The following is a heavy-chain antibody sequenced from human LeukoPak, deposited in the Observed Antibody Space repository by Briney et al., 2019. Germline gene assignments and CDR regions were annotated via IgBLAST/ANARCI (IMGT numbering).Heavy chain of an antibody. CDR3: ARVSARGLDY. CDR1: GFTFSSYS. J-gene: IGHJ4*02. CDR2: INSDGSST. V-gene: IGHV3-74*01. Sequence: PGGSLRLSCAASGFTFSSYSMNWVRHAPGKGLVWVSRINSDGSSTSYADSVKGRFTISRDNAKNTLYLQMNSLSAEDTAVYYCARVSARGLDYWGQGTLVTVSS. D-gene: IGHD3-10*01.